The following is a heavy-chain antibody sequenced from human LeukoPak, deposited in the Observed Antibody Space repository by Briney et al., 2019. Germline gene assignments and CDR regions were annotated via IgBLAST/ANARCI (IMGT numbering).Heavy chain of an antibody. J-gene: IGHJ6*02. CDR1: GGSVSSSGYC. Sequence: SEALSLTCTVSGGSVSSSGYCWGWIRQSPVKGLEWVGLICYDGNTYYNPSLESRVTVSVDSSRNQFSLKLSSVTAADTAVYYCASSGSYGSGPTMLRRYYYGMDVWGQGTTVTVSS. V-gene: IGHV4-39*01. CDR3: ASSGSYGSGPTMLRRYYYGMDV. D-gene: IGHD3-10*01. CDR2: ICYDGNT.